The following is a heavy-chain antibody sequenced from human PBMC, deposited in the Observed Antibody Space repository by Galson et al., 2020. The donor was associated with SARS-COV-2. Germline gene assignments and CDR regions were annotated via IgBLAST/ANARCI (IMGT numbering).Heavy chain of an antibody. Sequence: GGSLRLSCAASGFTFSSYAMHWVRQAPGKGLEWVAVISYDGSNKYYADSVKGRFTISRDNSKNTLYLQMNSLRAEDTAVYYCASNRAGNWFDPWGQGTLVTVSS. CDR2: ISYDGSNK. V-gene: IGHV3-30*04. CDR1: GFTFSSYA. CDR3: ASNRAGNWFDP. J-gene: IGHJ5*02.